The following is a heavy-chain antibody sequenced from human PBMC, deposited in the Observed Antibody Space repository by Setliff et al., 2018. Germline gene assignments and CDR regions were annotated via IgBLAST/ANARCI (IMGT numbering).Heavy chain of an antibody. V-gene: IGHV3-9*01. J-gene: IGHJ1*01. D-gene: IGHD1-26*01. CDR1: GFTFDDYA. CDR3: NTELRWELPGDIQH. Sequence: PGGSLRLSCAASGFTFDDYAMHWVRQTPGKGLEWVSGISWNGGNMDYADSVKGRFTISRDNAKNSLYLQMDSLQIEDTGVYYCNTELRWELPGDIQHWGPGILVTVSS. CDR2: ISWNGGNM.